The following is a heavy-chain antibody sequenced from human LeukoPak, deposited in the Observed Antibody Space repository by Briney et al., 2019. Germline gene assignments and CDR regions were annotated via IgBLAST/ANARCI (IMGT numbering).Heavy chain of an antibody. CDR1: GFTFTTYG. D-gene: IGHD3-16*01. CDR2: IDGSGVRT. J-gene: IGHJ4*02. V-gene: IGHV3-23*01. CDR3: ARRAGAYTHPYDY. Sequence: GGTLRLSCSASGFTFTTYGMNWVRQAPGKGLEWVSGIDGSGVRTYYADSVKGRFTISIDNSKNTLYLQMNSLRAEDTAVYYCARRAGAYTHPYDYWGQGTLVTVSS.